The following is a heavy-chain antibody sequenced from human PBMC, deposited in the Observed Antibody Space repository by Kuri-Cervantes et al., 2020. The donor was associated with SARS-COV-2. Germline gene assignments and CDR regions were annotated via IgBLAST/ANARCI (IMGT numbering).Heavy chain of an antibody. V-gene: IGHV4-34*01. D-gene: IGHD2-2*01. Sequence: SQTLSLTCAVYGGSFRGYYWSWIRQPPGKGLEWIGEINHSGSTNYNPSLKSRVTISVDTSKNQFSLKLSSVTAADTAVYYCARAARYCSSTSCYRSYYYYYMDVWGKGTTVTVSS. CDR2: INHSGST. CDR1: GGSFRGYY. J-gene: IGHJ6*03. CDR3: ARAARYCSSTSCYRSYYYYYMDV.